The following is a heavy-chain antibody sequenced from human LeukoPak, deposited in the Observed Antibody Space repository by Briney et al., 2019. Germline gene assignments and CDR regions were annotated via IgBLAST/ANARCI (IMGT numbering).Heavy chain of an antibody. CDR1: GFTFSSYW. Sequence: GGSLRLSCAASGFTFSSYWTSWVRQAPGKGLEWVANIKQDGSEKYYVDSVKGRFTISRDNAKNSLYLQMNSLRAEDTAVYYCARDLGHDDAVAPDYWGQGTLVTVSS. D-gene: IGHD6-19*01. CDR2: IKQDGSEK. CDR3: ARDLGHDDAVAPDY. V-gene: IGHV3-7*01. J-gene: IGHJ4*02.